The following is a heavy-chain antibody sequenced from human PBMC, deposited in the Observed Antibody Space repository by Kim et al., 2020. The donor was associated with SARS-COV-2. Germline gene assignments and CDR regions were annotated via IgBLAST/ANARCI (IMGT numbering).Heavy chain of an antibody. Sequence: GGSLRLSCAASGFTFSSYSMNWVRQAPGKGLEWVSSISSISSYIYYADSVKGRFTISRDNAKNSLYLQMNSLRAEDTAVYYCAAARGYSGYDLGYWGQGTLVTVSS. V-gene: IGHV3-21*01. D-gene: IGHD5-12*01. CDR2: ISSISSYI. CDR3: AAARGYSGYDLGY. CDR1: GFTFSSYS. J-gene: IGHJ4*02.